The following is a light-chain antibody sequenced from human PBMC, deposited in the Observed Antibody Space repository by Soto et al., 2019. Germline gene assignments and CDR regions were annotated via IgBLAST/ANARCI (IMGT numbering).Light chain of an antibody. V-gene: IGKV1-5*01. J-gene: IGKJ1*01. Sequence: DIQMTQSPSTLSASVVERVTISDRASQSVNHWLAWYQWKPRKAPKLLIHDASTLESGIPSRFSGSGSGTEFTLTISSLQPDDFATYYCQQYNSYWTFGQGTKVDIK. CDR1: QSVNHW. CDR3: QQYNSYWT. CDR2: DAS.